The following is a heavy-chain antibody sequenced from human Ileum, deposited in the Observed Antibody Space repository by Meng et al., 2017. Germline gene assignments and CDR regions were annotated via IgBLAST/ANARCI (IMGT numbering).Heavy chain of an antibody. CDR3: ARTARVFDP. CDR2: IFYNGDI. Sequence: QVQLQESGPGLVKPSETLSLTCTVSGASISAYYWSWIRQPPGKGLECIGYIFYNGDINYNPSLKGRVTISLDTSKSQISLKLTSVTAADTAVYYCARTARVFDPWGQGTLVTVSS. CDR1: GASISAYY. V-gene: IGHV4-59*01. J-gene: IGHJ5*02.